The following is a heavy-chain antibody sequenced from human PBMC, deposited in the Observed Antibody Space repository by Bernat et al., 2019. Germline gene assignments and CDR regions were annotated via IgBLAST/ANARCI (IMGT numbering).Heavy chain of an antibody. Sequence: QVQLQQWGAGLLKPSETLSLTCAVYGGSFSGYYWSWIRQPPGKGLEWIGEINHSGSTNYNPSLKSRVTISVDTSKYQFSLKLSSVTAADTAVYYCARDYYYGSGDYYYYMDVWGKGTTVTVSS. CDR1: GGSFSGYY. D-gene: IGHD3-10*01. V-gene: IGHV4-34*01. CDR3: ARDYYYGSGDYYYYMDV. CDR2: INHSGST. J-gene: IGHJ6*03.